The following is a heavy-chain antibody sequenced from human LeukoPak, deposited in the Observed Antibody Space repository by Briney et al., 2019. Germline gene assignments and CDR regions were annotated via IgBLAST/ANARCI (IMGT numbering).Heavy chain of an antibody. Sequence: GGSLRLSCAASGFTFSRYAMRWARQAPGKGLEWVSAISGSGGSTYYADSVKGRFTISRDNSKNTLYLQMNSLRAEDTAVYYCAKWLQAGTEGGWGKGTTVTVSS. V-gene: IGHV3-23*01. CDR2: ISGSGGST. D-gene: IGHD6-13*01. J-gene: IGHJ6*04. CDR1: GFTFSRYA. CDR3: AKWLQAGTEGG.